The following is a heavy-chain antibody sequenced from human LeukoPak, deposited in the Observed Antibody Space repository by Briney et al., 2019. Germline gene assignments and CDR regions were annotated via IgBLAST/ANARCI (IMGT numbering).Heavy chain of an antibody. D-gene: IGHD3-10*01. CDR3: ARSSVRGVITSFDY. V-gene: IGHV3-23*01. J-gene: IGHJ4*02. CDR2: ISGSGGTT. CDR1: GTTLSNYA. Sequence: GGPLSLPWAAPGTTLSNYALGWSRQPPGKGLNWLAGISGSGGTTNYADSVKGRFTISRHNSKNTLYLQMNSLRAEDTAVYYCARSSVRGVITSFDYWGQGTLVTVSS.